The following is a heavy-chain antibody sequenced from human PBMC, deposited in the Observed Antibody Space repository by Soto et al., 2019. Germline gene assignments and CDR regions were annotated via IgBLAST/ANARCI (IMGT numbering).Heavy chain of an antibody. V-gene: IGHV5-10-1*01. D-gene: IGHD2-2*01. CDR1: GYRFTSYW. CDR3: ARHMPTRYYYGMDV. CDR2: IDPSDFYT. Sequence: SQTVSWNGSGYRFTSYWISWVRQMPGKGLEWMGRIDPSDFYTNYSPSFQGHVTISADKSISPAYLPCSSLKTSDTVMYSSARHMPTRYYYGMDVWGQGNTVAVS. J-gene: IGHJ6*02.